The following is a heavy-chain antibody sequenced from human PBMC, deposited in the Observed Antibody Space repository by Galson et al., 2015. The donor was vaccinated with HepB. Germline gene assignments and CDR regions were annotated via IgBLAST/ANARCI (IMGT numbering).Heavy chain of an antibody. D-gene: IGHD3-10*01. CDR3: AREENYYGSGSRY. Sequence: SLRLSCAASGFTFSSYSMNWVRQAPGKGLEWVSSISSSSSYIYYADSVKGRFTISRDNAKNSLYLQMNSLRAEDTAVYYCAREENYYGSGSRYWGQGTLVTVSS. V-gene: IGHV3-21*01. CDR1: GFTFSSYS. J-gene: IGHJ4*02. CDR2: ISSSSSYI.